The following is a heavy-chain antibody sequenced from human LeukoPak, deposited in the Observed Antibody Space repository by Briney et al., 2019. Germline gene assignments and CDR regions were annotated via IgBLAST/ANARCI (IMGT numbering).Heavy chain of an antibody. CDR3: ARGDASMATGFNY. D-gene: IGHD6-6*01. CDR1: GFTFTDYW. V-gene: IGHV5-51*01. J-gene: IGHJ4*02. Sequence: GESLKISCQTSGFTFTDYWIGWVRQMPGKGLEWMGIIYPGDSDTKYSPSFRGQVTMSADKSTNTAYLQWGSLKASDTAMYFCARGDASMATGFNYWDQGTLVTVSS. CDR2: IYPGDSDT.